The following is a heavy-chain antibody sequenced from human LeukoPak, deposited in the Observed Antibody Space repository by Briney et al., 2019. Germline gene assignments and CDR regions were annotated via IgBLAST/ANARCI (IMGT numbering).Heavy chain of an antibody. CDR2: ISGSSAYT. CDR1: GFRFGDYS. V-gene: IGHV3-11*06. CDR3: ARVRGDYYGMAV. Sequence: GGSLRLSCASSGFRFGDYSMTWHLHAPGPGLDWASYISGSSAYTNYADSVKGRFTISRDNAKNSLYLQMNSLRAEDTAVYYCARVRGDYYGMAVWGQGTTVTVSS. J-gene: IGHJ6*02. D-gene: IGHD3-10*01.